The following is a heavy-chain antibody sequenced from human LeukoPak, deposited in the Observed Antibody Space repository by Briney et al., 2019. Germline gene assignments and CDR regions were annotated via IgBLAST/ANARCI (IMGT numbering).Heavy chain of an antibody. J-gene: IGHJ6*04. CDR3: ARDTSHCSGGSCYGMDV. CDR2: IWYDGSNK. CDR1: GFTFSSYG. V-gene: IGHV3-33*01. D-gene: IGHD2-15*01. Sequence: PGGSLRLSCAASGFTFSSYGMHWVRQAPGKGLEWVAVIWYDGSNKYYADSVKGRFTISRDNSKNTLYLQMNRLRAEDTAVYYCARDTSHCSGGSCYGMDVWGKGTTVTVSS.